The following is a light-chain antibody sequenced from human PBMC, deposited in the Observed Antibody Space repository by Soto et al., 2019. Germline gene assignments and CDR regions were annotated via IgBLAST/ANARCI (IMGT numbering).Light chain of an antibody. V-gene: IGLV1-44*01. J-gene: IGLJ1*01. CDR3: ASWDDSLTGPV. CDR1: SSNIGSSV. CDR2: SNS. Sequence: QSVLTQPPSASGTPGQRVTVSWSGSSSNIGSSVVNWYQHIPGTAPKLLIYSNSQRPSGVPDRFSGSKSGTSASLAISGLQSDDEANYYCASWDDSLTGPVFGTGTKVTVL.